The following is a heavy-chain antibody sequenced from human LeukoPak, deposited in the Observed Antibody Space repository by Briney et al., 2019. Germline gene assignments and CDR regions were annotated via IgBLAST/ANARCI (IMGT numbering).Heavy chain of an antibody. Sequence: ASVKVSCKVSGYTLTELSMHWVRQAPGKGLEWMGGFDPEDGETIYAQKFQGRVTMTEDTSTDTAYMELSSLRSEDTAVYYCARSPARCGGDCYSPWFDPWGQGTLVTVSS. J-gene: IGHJ5*02. CDR1: GYTLTELS. V-gene: IGHV1-24*01. CDR2: FDPEDGET. CDR3: ARSPARCGGDCYSPWFDP. D-gene: IGHD2-21*02.